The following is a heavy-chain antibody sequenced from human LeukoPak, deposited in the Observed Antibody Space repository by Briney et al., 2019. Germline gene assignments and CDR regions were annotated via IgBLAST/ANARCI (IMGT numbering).Heavy chain of an antibody. CDR2: INPNSGGT. J-gene: IGHJ4*02. CDR1: GYTFTGYY. CDR3: ARAGIAASTFDY. V-gene: IGHV1-2*02. D-gene: IGHD6-13*01. Sequence: ASVKVSCKASGYTFTGYYMHWVRQAPGQGLEWMGWINPNSGGTNYAQKFQGRVTMTRDTSISTAYMELSRLRPDDTAVYYCARAGIAASTFDYWGQGTLVTVSS.